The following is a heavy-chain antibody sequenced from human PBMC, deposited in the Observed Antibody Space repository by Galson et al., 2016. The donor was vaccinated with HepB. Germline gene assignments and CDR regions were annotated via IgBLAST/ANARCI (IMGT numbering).Heavy chain of an antibody. CDR3: VRDGGGGYNMADY. J-gene: IGHJ4*02. Sequence: SLRLSCAASGFTFNTYAMAWVRQTPGKGLEWVSSIGRRGRYTFYASSVEGRFTISRDNGKNSLYLQLNSLRGEDTALFYCVRDGGGGYNMADYWGQGNLVTFSS. CDR1: GFTFNTYA. CDR2: IGRRGRYT. V-gene: IGHV3-21*01. D-gene: IGHD5-24*01.